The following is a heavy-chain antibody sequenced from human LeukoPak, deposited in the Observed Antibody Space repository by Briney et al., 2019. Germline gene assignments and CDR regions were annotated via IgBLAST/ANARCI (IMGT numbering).Heavy chain of an antibody. V-gene: IGHV3-23*01. Sequence: PGGSLRLSCAASGLTFRSFGMSWVRQAPGKGLEWVSAISGSGITTYYADSVKGRFTISRDNSKNTLYLQMNSLRAEDTAVYYCAKYIWMAAAFDIWGQGTMVTVSS. CDR3: AKYIWMAAAFDI. CDR2: ISGSGITT. D-gene: IGHD5-24*01. J-gene: IGHJ3*02. CDR1: GLTFRSFG.